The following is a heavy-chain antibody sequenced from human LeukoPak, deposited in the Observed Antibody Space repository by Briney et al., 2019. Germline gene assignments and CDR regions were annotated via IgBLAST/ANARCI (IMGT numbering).Heavy chain of an antibody. CDR1: GFTFSSYA. Sequence: PGGSLRLSCAASGFTFSSYAMNWVPQAPGKGVGWVSAISVSGGSTYYAESVKGRFTISRDNSKNTLYLQMNSLRAEDTAVYYCAKGYGSGSYLADYWGQGTLVTVSS. CDR2: ISVSGGST. CDR3: AKGYGSGSYLADY. V-gene: IGHV3-23*01. D-gene: IGHD3-10*01. J-gene: IGHJ4*02.